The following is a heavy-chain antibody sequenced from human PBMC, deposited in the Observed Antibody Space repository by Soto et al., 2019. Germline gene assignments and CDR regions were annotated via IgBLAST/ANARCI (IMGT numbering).Heavy chain of an antibody. V-gene: IGHV3-30-3*01. J-gene: IGHJ6*02. CDR3: ARDGGYYDFWSGPQPKYGMDV. D-gene: IGHD3-3*01. CDR1: GFTFSSYA. Sequence: PGGSLRLSCAASGFTFSSYAMHWVRQAPGKGLEWVAVISYDGSNKYYADSVKGRFTNSRDNSKNTLYLQMNSLRAEDTDVYYYARDGGYYDFWSGPQPKYGMDVWGQGTTVTV. CDR2: ISYDGSNK.